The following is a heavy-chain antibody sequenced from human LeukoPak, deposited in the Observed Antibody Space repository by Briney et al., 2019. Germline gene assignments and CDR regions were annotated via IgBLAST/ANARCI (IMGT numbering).Heavy chain of an antibody. CDR1: GGSISSYY. CDR3: ARRIPFKGLYYFDY. CDR2: IYYSGST. J-gene: IGHJ4*02. V-gene: IGHV4-59*08. Sequence: SETLSLTCTVSGGSISSYYWSWIRQPPGKGLEWIGYIYYSGSTNYNPSLKSRVTISGDTSKNQFSLKLSSVTAADTAVYYCARRIPFKGLYYFDYWGQGTLVTVSS. D-gene: IGHD2-2*01.